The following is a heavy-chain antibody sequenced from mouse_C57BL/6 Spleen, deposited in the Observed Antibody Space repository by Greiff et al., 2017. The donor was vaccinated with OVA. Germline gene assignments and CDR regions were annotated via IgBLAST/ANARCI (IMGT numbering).Heavy chain of an antibody. D-gene: IGHD1-1*01. Sequence: QVQLQQSGAELVRPGASVTLSCKASGYTFTDYEMHWVKQTPVHGLEWIGAIDPETGGTAYNQKFKGKAILTADKSSSTAYMELRSLTSEDSAVYYCTRRITTVAHYAMDYWGQGTSVTVSS. CDR1: GYTFTDYE. J-gene: IGHJ4*01. CDR3: TRRITTVAHYAMDY. CDR2: IDPETGGT. V-gene: IGHV1-15*01.